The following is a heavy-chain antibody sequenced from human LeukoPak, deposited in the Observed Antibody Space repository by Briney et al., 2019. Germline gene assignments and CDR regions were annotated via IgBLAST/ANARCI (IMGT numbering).Heavy chain of an antibody. D-gene: IGHD6-13*01. CDR1: GGSFSGYY. Sequence: SETLSLTCVVYGGSFSGYYWSWIRQPPGKGLEWIGEINHSGSTNYNPSLKSRVTISVDTSKNQFSLKLSSVTAADTAVYYCARGVKSAAGTLFYFDYWGQGTLVTVSS. J-gene: IGHJ4*02. CDR2: INHSGST. CDR3: ARGVKSAAGTLFYFDY. V-gene: IGHV4-34*01.